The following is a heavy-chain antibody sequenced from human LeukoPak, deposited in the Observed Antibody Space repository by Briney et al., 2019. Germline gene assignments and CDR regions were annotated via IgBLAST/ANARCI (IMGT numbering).Heavy chain of an antibody. V-gene: IGHV3-48*03. CDR3: ARDQQLVLSYGAFDI. J-gene: IGHJ3*02. Sequence: GGSLRLSCAASGFTFSSYEMNWVRQAPGKGLEWVSYISSSGSTIYYADSVKGRFTISRDNAKNSLYLQMNSLRAEDTAVYYCARDQQLVLSYGAFDIWGQGTMVTVSS. CDR2: ISSSGSTI. CDR1: GFTFSSYE. D-gene: IGHD6-13*01.